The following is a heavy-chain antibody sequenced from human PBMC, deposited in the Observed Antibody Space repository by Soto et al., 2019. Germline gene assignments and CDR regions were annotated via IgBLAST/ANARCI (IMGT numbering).Heavy chain of an antibody. CDR3: AADQIVGATELGGMDV. CDR2: IVVGSGNT. Sequence: QMQLVQSGPEVKKPGTSVKVSCKASGFTFTSSAVQWVRQARGQRLEWIGWIVVGSGNTNYAQKVQERVTITRDMSTITAYMELSRLRSEDTAVYYCAADQIVGATELGGMDVWGQGTTVTVSS. J-gene: IGHJ6*02. CDR1: GFTFTSSA. D-gene: IGHD1-26*01. V-gene: IGHV1-58*01.